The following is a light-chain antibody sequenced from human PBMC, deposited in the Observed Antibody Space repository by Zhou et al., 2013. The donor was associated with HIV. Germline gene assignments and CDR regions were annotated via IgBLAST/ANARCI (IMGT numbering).Light chain of an antibody. CDR3: QHYGISPFT. CDR1: QTVSSEY. CDR2: RGS. Sequence: EIMLTQSPGTLSLSPGERATLSCRASQTVSSEYFAWYQQRPGQAPRLLIYRGSSRASGIPDRFTGSGSGTDFTLTITRLEPEDFAVYYCQHYGISPFTFGPGTKLDFK. J-gene: IGKJ3*01. V-gene: IGKV3-20*01.